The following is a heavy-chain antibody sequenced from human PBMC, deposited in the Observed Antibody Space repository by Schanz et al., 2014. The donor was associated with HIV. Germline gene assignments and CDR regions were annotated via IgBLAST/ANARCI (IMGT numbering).Heavy chain of an antibody. CDR3: AKGLTIWLQPPFDY. CDR1: GFSFSSFS. Sequence: EVQLVESGGGLVEPGGSLRLSCEASGFSFSSFSMNWVRQAPGKGLEWVSTISGSGGSPYYADSVKGRFTISRDNSKNTLYLQMNSLRAEDTAVYYCAKGLTIWLQPPFDYWGQGTLVTVSS. V-gene: IGHV3-23*04. J-gene: IGHJ4*02. D-gene: IGHD5-12*01. CDR2: ISGSGGSP.